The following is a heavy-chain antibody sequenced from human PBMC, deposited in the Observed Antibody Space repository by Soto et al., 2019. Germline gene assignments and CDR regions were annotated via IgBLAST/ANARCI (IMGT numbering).Heavy chain of an antibody. CDR3: AKDRDCSSTSCYWGSYYYYGMDV. V-gene: IGHV3-30*18. CDR2: ISYDGSNK. Sequence: LRLSCAASGFTFSSYGMHWVRQAPGKGLEWVAVISYDGSNKYYADSVKGRFTISRDNSKNTLYLQMNSLRAEDTAVYYCAKDRDCSSTSCYWGSYYYYGMDVWGQGTTVTVSS. CDR1: GFTFSSYG. J-gene: IGHJ6*02. D-gene: IGHD2-2*01.